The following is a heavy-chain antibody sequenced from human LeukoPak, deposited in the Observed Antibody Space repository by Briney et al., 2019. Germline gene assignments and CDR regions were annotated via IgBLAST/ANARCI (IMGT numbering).Heavy chain of an antibody. CDR1: GFTFSSYW. CDR2: INTDGSST. V-gene: IGHV3-74*01. CDR3: ARDLMVRGVSDAFDI. J-gene: IGHJ3*02. D-gene: IGHD3-10*01. Sequence: GGSLRLSCAASGFTFSSYWMHWVRQAPGKGLVWVSRINTDGSSTSYADSVKGRFSISRDNAKNTLYLQMNSLRAEDTAVYYCARDLMVRGVSDAFDIWGQGTMVTVSS.